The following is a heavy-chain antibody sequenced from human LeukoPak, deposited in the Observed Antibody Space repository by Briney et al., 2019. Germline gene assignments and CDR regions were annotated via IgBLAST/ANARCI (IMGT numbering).Heavy chain of an antibody. CDR2: ISRSSSDI. CDR1: GFTFSSYS. Sequence: PGGSLRLSCAASGFTFSSYSMNWVRQAPGKGLAWVSYISRSSSDIYYADSVKGRFTISRDDGKNSLYLQMNSLRDGDTAVYFCARDSGTYSTQYWGQGTLVTVSS. V-gene: IGHV3-48*02. J-gene: IGHJ4*02. D-gene: IGHD1-26*01. CDR3: ARDSGTYSTQY.